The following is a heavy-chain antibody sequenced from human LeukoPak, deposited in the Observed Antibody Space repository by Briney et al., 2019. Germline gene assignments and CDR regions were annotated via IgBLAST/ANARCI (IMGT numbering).Heavy chain of an antibody. CDR3: ARVAVADDAFDI. J-gene: IGHJ3*02. V-gene: IGHV4-39*01. CDR1: GGSISGSSYY. CDR2: IYYSGST. D-gene: IGHD6-19*01. Sequence: SETLSLTCTVSGGSISGSSYYWGWIRQPPGKGLEWIGSIYYSGSTYYNPSLKSRVTISVDTSKNQFSLKLSSVTAADTAVYYCARVAVADDAFDIWGQGTMVTVSS.